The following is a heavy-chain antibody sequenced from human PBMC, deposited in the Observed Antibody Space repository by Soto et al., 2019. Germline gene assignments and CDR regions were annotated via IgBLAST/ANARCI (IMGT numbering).Heavy chain of an antibody. Sequence: LRLSCAASGFTFSTYAMSWVRQAPGKGLEWVSAISGSGSSSTYYADSVKGRFTISRDNSKNTLYLQMNSLRVEDTALYYCAKDPIVGPDHYFDCWGQGTLVTVSS. J-gene: IGHJ4*02. CDR3: AKDPIVGPDHYFDC. CDR2: ISGSGSSST. CDR1: GFTFSTYA. D-gene: IGHD1-26*01. V-gene: IGHV3-23*01.